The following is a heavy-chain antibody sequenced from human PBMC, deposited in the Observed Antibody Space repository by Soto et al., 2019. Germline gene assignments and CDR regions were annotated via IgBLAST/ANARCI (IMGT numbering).Heavy chain of an antibody. D-gene: IGHD4-17*01. V-gene: IGHV4-59*01. J-gene: IGHJ4*02. Sequence: QVQLQESGPGLVKPSETLSLTCTVSGVSISSYYWSWIRQPPGKGLEWIGYIYYSGSTNYNPSLKSRVTISVDTSKIQFSLKLSSVTAADTAVYYCAREITTVPTNYYDYWGQGTLVTVSS. CDR3: AREITTVPTNYYDY. CDR1: GVSISSYY. CDR2: IYYSGST.